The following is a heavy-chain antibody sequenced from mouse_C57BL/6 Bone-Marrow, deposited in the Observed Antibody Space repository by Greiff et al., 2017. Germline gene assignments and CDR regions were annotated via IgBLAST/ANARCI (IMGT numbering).Heavy chain of an antibody. V-gene: IGHV7-1*01. D-gene: IGHD2-3*01. CDR3: ARDADGYSFAY. CDR1: GFTFRDFY. CDR2: SRNKANDYTT. J-gene: IGHJ3*01. Sequence: EVQLVESGGGLVQSGRSLRLSCATSGFTFRDFYMEWVRQAPGKGLEWIAASRNKANDYTTEYSASVKGRFIVSRDTSQSILYLQMNALRAEDTAIYYCARDADGYSFAYWGQGTLVTVSA.